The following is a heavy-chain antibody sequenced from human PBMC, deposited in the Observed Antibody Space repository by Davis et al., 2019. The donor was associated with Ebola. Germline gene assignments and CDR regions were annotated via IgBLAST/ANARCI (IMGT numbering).Heavy chain of an antibody. V-gene: IGHV3-7*01. D-gene: IGHD1-14*01. CDR1: GFTFSNYW. J-gene: IGHJ4*02. Sequence: GESLKISCAASGFTFSNYWMNWVRQVPGKGLEWVANIKQDGSQTNYGDSVKGRFTISRDNAKRSLYLQMNSLRAEDTAVYYCAVMPDDYWGQGTLVTVSS. CDR2: IKQDGSQT. CDR3: AVMPDDY.